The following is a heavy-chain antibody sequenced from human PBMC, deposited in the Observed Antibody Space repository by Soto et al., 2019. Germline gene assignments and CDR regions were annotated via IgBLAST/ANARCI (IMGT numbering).Heavy chain of an antibody. D-gene: IGHD6-13*01. Sequence: SGPTLVNPTQTLTLTCTFSGFSLSTSGMCVSWIRQPPGKALEWLALIDWDDDKYYSTSLKTRLTISKDTSKNQVVLTMTNMDPVDTATYYCARSPRGIASTLAINHFDYWGQGTLVTVSS. CDR1: GFSLSTSGMC. J-gene: IGHJ4*02. V-gene: IGHV2-70*01. CDR2: IDWDDDK. CDR3: ARSPRGIASTLAINHFDY.